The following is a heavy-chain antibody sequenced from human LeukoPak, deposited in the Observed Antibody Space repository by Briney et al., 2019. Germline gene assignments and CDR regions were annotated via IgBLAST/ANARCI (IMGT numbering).Heavy chain of an antibody. Sequence: SETLSLTCTVSGGSISSYYWSWIRQPPGKGLEWIGYIYYSGSTSYNPSLKSRVTISVDTSKKQFSLKLSSVTAADTAVYYCARDRGSGSYNLYYFDYWGQGTLVTVSS. CDR1: GGSISSYY. CDR2: IYYSGST. J-gene: IGHJ4*02. V-gene: IGHV4-59*12. CDR3: ARDRGSGSYNLYYFDY. D-gene: IGHD1-26*01.